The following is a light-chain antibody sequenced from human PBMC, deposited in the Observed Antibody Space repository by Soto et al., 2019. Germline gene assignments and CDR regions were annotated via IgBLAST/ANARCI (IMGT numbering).Light chain of an antibody. J-gene: IGKJ3*01. Sequence: EIVLTQSPGTLSLSPGERATLSCRASQSVTSSYLAWYQQRPGQAPRLLIFGASYRATGILDRFSGSGSGTDFTLTISRLEPEDFAVDYCQHYSSSPPEFTFGPGTKVDSK. CDR2: GAS. CDR1: QSVTSSY. CDR3: QHYSSSPPEFT. V-gene: IGKV3-20*01.